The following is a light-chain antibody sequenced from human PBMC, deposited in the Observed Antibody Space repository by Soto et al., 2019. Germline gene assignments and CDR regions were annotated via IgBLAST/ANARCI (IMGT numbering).Light chain of an antibody. CDR2: KAS. J-gene: IGKJ1*01. CDR1: QSISSW. V-gene: IGKV1-5*03. CDR3: QQDNSYWT. Sequence: DIQMTQSRSTLSASVGDRVTITCRASQSISSWLAWYQQKPGKAPKLLIYKASSLESGVPSRFSGSGSGTEFPLTISSLQPDDFATYYCQQDNSYWTFGQVTKV.